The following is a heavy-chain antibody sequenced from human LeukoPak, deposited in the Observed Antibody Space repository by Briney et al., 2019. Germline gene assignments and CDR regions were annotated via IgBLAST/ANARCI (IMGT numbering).Heavy chain of an antibody. Sequence: ASVKVSCKASGYTFTSYGISWVRQAPGQGLEWMGWISAYNGNTNYAQKVQGRVTMTTDTSTSTAYMELRSLRSDDTAVYYCARDRYYDSSGYYFGYWGQGTLVTVSS. CDR2: ISAYNGNT. CDR1: GYTFTSYG. D-gene: IGHD3-22*01. V-gene: IGHV1-18*01. J-gene: IGHJ4*02. CDR3: ARDRYYDSSGYYFGY.